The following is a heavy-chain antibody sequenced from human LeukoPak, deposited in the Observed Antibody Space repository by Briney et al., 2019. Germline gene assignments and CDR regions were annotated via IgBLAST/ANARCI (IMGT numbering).Heavy chain of an antibody. CDR1: GGSFSGFY. D-gene: IGHD3-10*01. Sequence: SETLSLTCAVHGGSFSGFYWSWIRQPPGKGLEWIGEIDHSGSTNYNPSLKSRVTISVDTSKNQFSLKLTSVTAADTAVYYCASRRFGELFSSWGQGSLVTVSS. CDR3: ASRRFGELFSS. CDR2: IDHSGST. J-gene: IGHJ5*02. V-gene: IGHV4-34*01.